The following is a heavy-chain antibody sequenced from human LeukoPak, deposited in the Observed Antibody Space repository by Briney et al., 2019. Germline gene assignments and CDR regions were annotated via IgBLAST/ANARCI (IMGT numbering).Heavy chain of an antibody. CDR2: IYTSGST. V-gene: IGHV4-61*02. D-gene: IGHD3-16*01. CDR3: ATYKYDYVWGNQHFDY. J-gene: IGHJ4*02. CDR1: GGSISSGSYY. Sequence: SQTLSLTCTVSGGSISSGSYYRSWIRQPAGTGLEWIGRIYTSGSTNYNPSLKSRVTISVDTSKNQFSLKLSSVTAADTAVYYCATYKYDYVWGNQHFDYWGQGTLVAVSS.